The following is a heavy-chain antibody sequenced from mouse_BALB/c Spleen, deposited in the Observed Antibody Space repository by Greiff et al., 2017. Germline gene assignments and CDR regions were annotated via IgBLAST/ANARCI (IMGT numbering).Heavy chain of an antibody. V-gene: IGHV3-5*02. CDR3: AREAYYRYDWYFDV. CDR1: GISITTGNYR. D-gene: IGHD2-14*01. CDR2: IYYSGTI. Sequence: EVKVEESGPGLVKPSQTVSLTCTVTGISITTGNYRWSWIRQFPGNKLEWIGYIYYSGTITYNPSLTSRTTITRDTSKNQFFLEMNSLTAEDTATYYCAREAYYRYDWYFDVWGAGTTVTVSS. J-gene: IGHJ1*01.